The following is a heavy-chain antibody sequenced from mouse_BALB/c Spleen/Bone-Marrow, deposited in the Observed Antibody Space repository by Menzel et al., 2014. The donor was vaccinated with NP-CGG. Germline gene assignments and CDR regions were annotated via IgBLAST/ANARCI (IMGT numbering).Heavy chain of an antibody. J-gene: IGHJ2*01. Sequence: VQLQQSGAELVKPGASVKLSCKASGYTFTSYWMHWVKQRPGQGLEWIGEINPSNGRTNYNEKFKSKATLTVDKSSSTAYMQLSSLTSEDSAVYYCARRTTTVVATDYWGQGTTHSLL. CDR2: INPSNGRT. V-gene: IGHV1S81*02. CDR1: GYTFTSYW. CDR3: ARRTTTVVATDY. D-gene: IGHD1-1*01.